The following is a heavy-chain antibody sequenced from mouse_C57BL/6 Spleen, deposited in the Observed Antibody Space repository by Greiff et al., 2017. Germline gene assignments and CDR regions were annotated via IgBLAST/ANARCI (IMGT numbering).Heavy chain of an antibody. Sequence: VQLQQSGGDLVKPGGSLKLSCAASGFTFSSYGMSWVRQTPDKRLEWVATISSGGSYTYYPDSVKGRFTISRDNAKNTLYLQMSSLKSEDTAMYYCARRVTTEDWYFDVWGTGTTVTVSS. CDR1: GFTFSSYG. CDR3: ARRVTTEDWYFDV. V-gene: IGHV5-6*01. D-gene: IGHD2-3*01. CDR2: ISSGGSYT. J-gene: IGHJ1*03.